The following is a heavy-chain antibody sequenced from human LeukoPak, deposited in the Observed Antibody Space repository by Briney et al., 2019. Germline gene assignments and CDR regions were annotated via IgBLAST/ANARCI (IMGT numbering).Heavy chain of an antibody. CDR3: ARVPLDFLEWLSPADQIFFYY. CDR1: GVTVSSNS. D-gene: IGHD3-3*01. J-gene: IGHJ4*02. V-gene: IGHV3-21*01. CDR2: ISSSSSYI. Sequence: GGSLRLSCAASGVTVSSNSMNWVRQAPGKGLEWVSSISSSSSYIYYADSVKGRFTISRDNAKNSLYLQINSLRAEDTAVYYCARVPLDFLEWLSPADQIFFYYWGQGTLVTVSS.